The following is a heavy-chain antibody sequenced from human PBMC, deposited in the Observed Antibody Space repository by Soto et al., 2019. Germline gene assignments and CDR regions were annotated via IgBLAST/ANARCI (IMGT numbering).Heavy chain of an antibody. J-gene: IGHJ4*02. D-gene: IGHD3-22*01. V-gene: IGHV3-21*04. CDR3: AKAQPLTYYYDSSGRHFES. Sequence: GGSLRLSCAASGFTFSSYSMNWVRQAPGKGLEWVSSISSSSSYIYYADSVKGRFTISRDNSKNTLFLHMSSLRDEDTAVYYCAKAQPLTYYYDSSGRHFESWGQGALVTVSS. CDR1: GFTFSSYS. CDR2: ISSSSSYI.